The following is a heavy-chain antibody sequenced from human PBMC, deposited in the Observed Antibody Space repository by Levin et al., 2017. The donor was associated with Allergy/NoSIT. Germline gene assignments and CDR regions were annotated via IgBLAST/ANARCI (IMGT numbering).Heavy chain of an antibody. CDR1: GGSFSGYY. CDR2: INDSGST. Sequence: SQTLSLTCAVYGGSFSGYYWSWIRQPPGKGLEWIGEINDSGSTNYNPSLKSRVTISVDTSKNQFSLKLGSVTAADTALYYCAREDFGEGTYYYMDVWGKGTTVTVSS. J-gene: IGHJ6*03. V-gene: IGHV4-34*01. D-gene: IGHD4/OR15-4a*01. CDR3: AREDFGEGTYYYMDV.